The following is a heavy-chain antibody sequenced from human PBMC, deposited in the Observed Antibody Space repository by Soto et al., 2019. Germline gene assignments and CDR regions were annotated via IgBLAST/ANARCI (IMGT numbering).Heavy chain of an antibody. Sequence: GGSLRLSCAASGFTFSSYAMSWVRQAPGKGLEWVSAISGSGCSTYYADSVKGRFIISRDNSKNTLYLQMNSLRAEDTAVYYCSKVRADLFDYWGQGTLVTVSS. CDR1: GFTFSSYA. CDR3: SKVRADLFDY. D-gene: IGHD6-13*01. CDR2: ISGSGCST. J-gene: IGHJ4*02. V-gene: IGHV3-23*01.